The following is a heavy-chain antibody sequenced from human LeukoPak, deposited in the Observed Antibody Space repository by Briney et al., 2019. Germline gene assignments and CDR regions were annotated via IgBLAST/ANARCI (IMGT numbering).Heavy chain of an antibody. J-gene: IGHJ4*02. V-gene: IGHV4-59*01. D-gene: IGHD6-19*01. Sequence: PSETLSLTCTVSGGSISSYYWSWIRQPPGKGLEWVGYISYSGSTNYNPSLKSRVTISVDTSKNQFSLKLSSVTAADTAIYYCARDGRAGSLFAYWGQGTLVTVSS. CDR2: ISYSGST. CDR1: GGSISSYY. CDR3: ARDGRAGSLFAY.